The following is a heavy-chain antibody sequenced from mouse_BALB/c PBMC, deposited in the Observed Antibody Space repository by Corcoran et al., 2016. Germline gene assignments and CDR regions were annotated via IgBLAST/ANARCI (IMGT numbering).Heavy chain of an antibody. CDR2: INTYTGEP. V-gene: IGHV9-3-1*01. CDR1: GYTFTNYG. Sequence: QIQLVQSGPELKKPGETVKISCKASGYTFTNYGMNWVKQAPGKGLKWMGWINTYTGEPTYADDFKGRFAFSLETSASTAYLQINNLKNKDTATYVCARARATYFDYWGQGTTLTVSS. J-gene: IGHJ2*01. D-gene: IGHD3-1*01. CDR3: ARARATYFDY.